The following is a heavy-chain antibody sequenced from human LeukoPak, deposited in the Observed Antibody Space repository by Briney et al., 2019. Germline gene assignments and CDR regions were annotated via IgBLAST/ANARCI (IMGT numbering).Heavy chain of an antibody. CDR1: GFTFSTYW. CDR2: INSDGTTT. Sequence: HSGGSLRLSCAASGFTFSTYWMLWVRQGPGKGLVWVSRINSDGTTTNYADSVKGRFTISRDNAKNTLYLQMNSLRAEDTAVYYCASDRVTTEYWGQGTLVTVSS. CDR3: ASDRVTTEY. V-gene: IGHV3-74*01. D-gene: IGHD4-17*01. J-gene: IGHJ4*02.